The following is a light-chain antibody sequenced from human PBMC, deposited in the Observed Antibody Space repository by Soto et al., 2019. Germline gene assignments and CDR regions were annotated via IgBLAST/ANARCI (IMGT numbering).Light chain of an antibody. V-gene: IGKV3-11*01. CDR3: RQRSSWPALT. J-gene: IGKJ4*01. CDR1: QSVSSY. CDR2: EAS. Sequence: EIVLTQSQATLSLSPGERATLSCRASQSVSSYLAWYQQKPGQAPRLLIYEASNRATGIPARFSGSGSGTDFTLTIRSLEPEDVAVYYCRQRSSWPALTFGGGTKVEIK.